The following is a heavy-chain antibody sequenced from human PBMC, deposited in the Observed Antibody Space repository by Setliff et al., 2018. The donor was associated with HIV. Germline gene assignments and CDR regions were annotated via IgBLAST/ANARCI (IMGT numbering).Heavy chain of an antibody. CDR2: IHHSGNT. CDR3: ARDLGYSGYYYFEY. V-gene: IGHV4-38-2*02. CDR1: GYSISSGYY. D-gene: IGHD5-12*01. J-gene: IGHJ4*02. Sequence: PSETLSLTCTVSGYSISSGYYWGWIRQPPGKGLEWIGSIHHSGNTYYNPSLKSRVTISADTSKNQFSLKVSSVTAADTAVYHCARDLGYSGYYYFEYWGQGTLVTVSS.